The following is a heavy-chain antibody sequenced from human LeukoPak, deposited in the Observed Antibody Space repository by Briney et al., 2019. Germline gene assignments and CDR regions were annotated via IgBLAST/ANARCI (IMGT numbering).Heavy chain of an antibody. Sequence: GGSLRLSCAASGFTFSRYSMNWVRQAPGKGLEWVSSISSSSSYIYYTDSVKGRFTISRDNAKNSLYLQMNNLRAEDTAMYYCARDAGAGWELLGRNDYWGQGTLVTVSS. J-gene: IGHJ4*02. D-gene: IGHD1-26*01. CDR3: ARDAGAGWELLGRNDY. CDR2: ISSSSSYI. V-gene: IGHV3-21*01. CDR1: GFTFSRYS.